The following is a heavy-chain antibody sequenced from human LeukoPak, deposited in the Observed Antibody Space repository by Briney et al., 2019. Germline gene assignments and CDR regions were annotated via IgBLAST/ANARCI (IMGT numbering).Heavy chain of an antibody. J-gene: IGHJ4*02. CDR3: ARGLPKYYYDRSRGSERLDY. CDR1: XXSFXGXX. Sequence: PSETLSLTCAVYXXSFXGXXXXXXXXXXGXXXXWXGEIXXXGSTNXTPSLKSRVTISVDTSKNQFSLKLSSVTAADTAVYYCARGLPKYYYDRSRGSERLDYWGQGTLVTVSS. D-gene: IGHD3-22*01. V-gene: IGHV4-34*01. CDR2: IXXXGST.